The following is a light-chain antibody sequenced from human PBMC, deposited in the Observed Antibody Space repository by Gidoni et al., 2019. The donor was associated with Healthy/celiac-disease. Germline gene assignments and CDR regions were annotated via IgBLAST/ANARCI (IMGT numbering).Light chain of an antibody. CDR3: MQALQTPLT. J-gene: IGKJ3*01. CDR2: LGS. V-gene: IGKV2-28*01. CDR1: QSLLHSNGYNY. Sequence: DIVMTQFPLSLPVTPGEPASISCRSSQSLLHSNGYNYLDWYLQKPGQSPQLLIYLGSNRASGVPDRFSCSGSGTDFTLKISKVEAEDVGVYYCMQALQTPLTFGPGTKVDIK.